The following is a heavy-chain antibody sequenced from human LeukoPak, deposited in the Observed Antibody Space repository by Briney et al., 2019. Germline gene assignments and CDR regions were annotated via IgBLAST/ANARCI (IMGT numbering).Heavy chain of an antibody. J-gene: IGHJ6*03. V-gene: IGHV1-69*13. CDR3: ARYRVGYEEGQYYMDV. D-gene: IGHD5-12*01. Sequence: SVKVPCKASGGTFSSYAISWVRQAPGQGLEWMGGIIPIFGTANYAQKFQGRVTITADESTSTAYMELSSLRSEDTAVYYCARYRVGYEEGQYYMDVWGKGTTVTVSS. CDR2: IIPIFGTA. CDR1: GGTFSSYA.